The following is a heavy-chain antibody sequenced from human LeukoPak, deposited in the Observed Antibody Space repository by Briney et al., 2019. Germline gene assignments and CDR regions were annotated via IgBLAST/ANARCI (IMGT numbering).Heavy chain of an antibody. D-gene: IGHD3-10*01. CDR1: GYTFTSYG. Sequence: ASVKVSCKASGYTFTSYGISWVRQAPGQGLEWMGWISAYNGNTNYAQKLQGRVTMTTDTSTSTAYMELRSLRSDDTAVYYCARAELLWFGELSRTGYYFDYWGQGTLVTVSS. CDR3: ARAELLWFGELSRTGYYFDY. CDR2: ISAYNGNT. V-gene: IGHV1-18*04. J-gene: IGHJ4*02.